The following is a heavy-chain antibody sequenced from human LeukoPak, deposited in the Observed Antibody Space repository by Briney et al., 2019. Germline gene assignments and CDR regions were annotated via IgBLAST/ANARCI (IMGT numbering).Heavy chain of an antibody. J-gene: IGHJ4*02. CDR3: AREYGIAATDY. CDR2: IYSGGST. CDR1: GFTVSSNY. Sequence: GGSLRLSCAASGFTVSSNYMSWVRQAPGKGLEWVSVIYSGGSTYYADSVKRRFTISRDNSKNTPYLQMNSLRAEDTAVYYCAREYGIAATDYWGQGTLVTVSS. D-gene: IGHD6-13*01. V-gene: IGHV3-53*01.